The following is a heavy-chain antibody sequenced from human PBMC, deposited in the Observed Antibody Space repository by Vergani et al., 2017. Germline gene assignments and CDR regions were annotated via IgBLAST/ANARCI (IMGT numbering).Heavy chain of an antibody. Sequence: QVQLVQSGAEVKKPGASVKVSCKASGYTFTSYYMHWVRQAPGQGLEWMGWISAYNGNTNYTQKLQGRVTMTTDTSTSTAYMELRSLRSDDTAVYYCALGYPLRGWFDPWGQGTLVTVSS. J-gene: IGHJ5*02. D-gene: IGHD2-15*01. CDR1: GYTFTSYY. CDR2: ISAYNGNT. V-gene: IGHV1-18*04. CDR3: ALGYPLRGWFDP.